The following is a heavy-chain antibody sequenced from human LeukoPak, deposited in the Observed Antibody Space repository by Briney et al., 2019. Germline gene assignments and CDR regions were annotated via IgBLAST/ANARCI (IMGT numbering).Heavy chain of an antibody. Sequence: SESLSLTCTVSGGSISSYYWSWIRQPAGKGLEWIGRIYTSGSTTYNPSLKSRVTMSVDTSKNQCSLKLSSGTAADTAVYYCARASVEGSGAYYFDYWGQGTLVTVSS. V-gene: IGHV4-4*07. J-gene: IGHJ4*02. CDR2: IYTSGST. D-gene: IGHD3-10*01. CDR3: ARASVEGSGAYYFDY. CDR1: GGSISSYY.